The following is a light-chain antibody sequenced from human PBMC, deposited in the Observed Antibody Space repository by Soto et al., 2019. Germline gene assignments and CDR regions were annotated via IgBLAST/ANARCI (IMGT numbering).Light chain of an antibody. CDR1: QSVSYGY. Sequence: DIVLTQSPGTLFLSPGERATLSCKASQSVSYGYLAWYQLKPGQAPRLLIFGASIRATGIPDRFSGSWSGTDFTLSISRLETEDFAVYYCQQYVTSQLTFGGGTKVAIK. V-gene: IGKV3-20*01. CDR3: QQYVTSQLT. J-gene: IGKJ4*01. CDR2: GAS.